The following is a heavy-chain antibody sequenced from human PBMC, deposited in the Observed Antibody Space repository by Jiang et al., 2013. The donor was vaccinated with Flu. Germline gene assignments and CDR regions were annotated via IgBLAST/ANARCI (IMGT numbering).Heavy chain of an antibody. CDR3: ARGGDSITAYYYYGMDV. D-gene: IGHD2-21*02. Sequence: GAEVKKPGASVKVSCKASGYTFTGYYMHWVRQAPGQGLEWMGWINPNSGGTNYAQKFQGRVTMTRDTSISTAYMELSRLRSDDTAVYYCARGGDSITAYYYYGMDVWGQGTTVTVSS. CDR1: GYTFTGYY. J-gene: IGHJ6*02. V-gene: IGHV1-2*02. CDR2: INPNSGGT.